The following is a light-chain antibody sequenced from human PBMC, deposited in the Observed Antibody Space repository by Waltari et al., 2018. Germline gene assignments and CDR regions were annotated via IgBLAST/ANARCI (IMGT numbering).Light chain of an antibody. Sequence: QSMLTQPPSGSGTPGQRVTISCSGSSSNIGSNPVNWYQQLPRTAPKLVIFSNNERPSGVPDRFPASKSGTSASLAISGLQSEDEANYYCATWDDTLKGPVFGGGTKLIVL. CDR3: ATWDDTLKGPV. CDR1: SSNIGSNP. V-gene: IGLV1-44*01. CDR2: SNN. J-gene: IGLJ2*01.